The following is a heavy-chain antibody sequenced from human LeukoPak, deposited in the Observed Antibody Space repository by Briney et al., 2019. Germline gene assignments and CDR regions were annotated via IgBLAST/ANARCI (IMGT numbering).Heavy chain of an antibody. CDR1: GGSFSGYY. V-gene: IGHV4-34*01. D-gene: IGHD1-26*01. CDR2: INHSGST. Sequence: SSETLSLTCAVYGGSFSGYYWSGIRQPPGKGLEWSGEINHSGSTNYNPSLKSRVTISVDTSKKQFSLKLSSVTAADTAVYYCARGTDAGATNYWGQGTLVPVSS. CDR3: ARGTDAGATNY. J-gene: IGHJ4*02.